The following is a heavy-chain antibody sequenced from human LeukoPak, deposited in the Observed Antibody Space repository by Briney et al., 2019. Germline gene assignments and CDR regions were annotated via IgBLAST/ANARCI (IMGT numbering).Heavy chain of an antibody. CDR1: GGSISSGSYY. CDR3: AREYGDYTYFDL. V-gene: IGHV4-61*02. D-gene: IGHD4-17*01. CDR2: IYTSGST. J-gene: IGHJ2*01. Sequence: SQTLSLTCTVSGGSISSGSYYWSWIRQPARKGLEWIGRIYTSGSTNYNPSLKSRVTISVDTSKNQFSLKLSSVTAADTAVYYCAREYGDYTYFDLWGRGTLVTVSS.